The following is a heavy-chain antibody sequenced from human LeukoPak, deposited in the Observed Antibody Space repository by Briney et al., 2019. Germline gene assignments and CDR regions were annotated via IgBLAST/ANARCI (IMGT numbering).Heavy chain of an antibody. CDR3: ARETGYSSSPHL. J-gene: IGHJ2*01. D-gene: IGHD6-13*01. CDR1: GGSISSSSYY. V-gene: IGHV4-39*07. CDR2: IYYSGST. Sequence: PSETLSLTCTVSGGSISSSSYYWGWIRQPPGKGLEWIGSIYYSGSTYYNPSLKSRVTISVDTSKNQFSLKLSSVTAADTAVYYCARETGYSSSPHLWGRGTLVTVSS.